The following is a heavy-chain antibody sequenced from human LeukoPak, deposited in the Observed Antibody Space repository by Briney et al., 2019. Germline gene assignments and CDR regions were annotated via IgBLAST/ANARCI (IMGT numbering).Heavy chain of an antibody. CDR3: ASPKSSSGWDGDFDY. CDR1: GGSISGKY. D-gene: IGHD6-19*01. CDR2: INTSGNT. Sequence: PSETLSLTCTVSGGSISGKYWSWIRQPAGKGLEWIGRINTSGNTNYNPSLKSRVTMSADTSKNQFSLELTSVTAADTAVYYCASPKSSSGWDGDFDYWGQGTLVTVSS. J-gene: IGHJ4*02. V-gene: IGHV4-4*07.